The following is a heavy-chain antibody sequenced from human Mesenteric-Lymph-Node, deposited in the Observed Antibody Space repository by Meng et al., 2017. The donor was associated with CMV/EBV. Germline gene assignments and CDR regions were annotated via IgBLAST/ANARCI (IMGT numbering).Heavy chain of an antibody. CDR1: GGSINNNNW. D-gene: IGHD3-16*02. J-gene: IGHJ5*02. CDR2: IYHSGST. CDR3: AGGSVSYRTFGCWFDP. Sequence: GSLRLSCTVSGGSINNNNWWNWVRQPPGKELEWIGEIYHSGSTNYNPSLKSRVTISLDKSKNQFSLSLDSLTAADTAVYYCAGGSVSYRTFGCWFDPWGQGTLVTVSS. V-gene: IGHV4-4*02.